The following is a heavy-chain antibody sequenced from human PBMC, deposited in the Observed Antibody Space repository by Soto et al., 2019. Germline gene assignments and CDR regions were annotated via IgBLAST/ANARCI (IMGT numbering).Heavy chain of an antibody. J-gene: IGHJ4*02. V-gene: IGHV3-33*01. CDR1: GFTFSSYG. Sequence: GGSLRLSCAASGFTFSSYGMHWVRQAPGKGLEWVAVIWYDGSNKYYADSVKGRFTISRDNSKNTLYLQMNSLRAEDTAVYYCARASSITMIVVVPDYWGQGTLVTVSS. D-gene: IGHD3-22*01. CDR3: ARASSITMIVVVPDY. CDR2: IWYDGSNK.